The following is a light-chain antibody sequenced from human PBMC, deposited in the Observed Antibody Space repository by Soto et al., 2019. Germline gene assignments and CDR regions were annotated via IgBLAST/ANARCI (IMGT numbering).Light chain of an antibody. CDR2: EGS. CDR1: SSDFETYNL. CDR3: CSYAGSSTLVV. V-gene: IGLV2-23*01. J-gene: IGLJ2*01. Sequence: QSVLTQPASVSGSPGQSITISCTGTSSDFETYNLVSWYQQHPGKAPKLMIYEGSKRPSGVSNRFSGSKSGNTASLTISGLQAEDEADYYCCSYAGSSTLVVFGGGTKLTVL.